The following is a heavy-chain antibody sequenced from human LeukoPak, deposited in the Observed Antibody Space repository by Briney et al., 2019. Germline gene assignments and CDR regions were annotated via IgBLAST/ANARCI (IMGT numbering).Heavy chain of an antibody. CDR3: ARSAVGTSCCTAVDY. V-gene: IGHV3-23*01. CDR2: ISTSGDRT. CDR1: GFTFSSYA. Sequence: GGSLRLSCAASGFTFSSYAMHWVRQAPGKGLEWVSGISTSGDRTYYADSVKGRFTISRDNSKNTLYLQMNSLRAEDTAEYYCARSAVGTSCCTAVDYWGQGTLVTVSS. D-gene: IGHD1-26*01. J-gene: IGHJ4*02.